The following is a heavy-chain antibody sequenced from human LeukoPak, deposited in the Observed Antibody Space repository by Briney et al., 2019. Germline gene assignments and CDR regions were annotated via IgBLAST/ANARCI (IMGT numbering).Heavy chain of an antibody. D-gene: IGHD3-10*01. CDR2: INQGGSET. J-gene: IGHJ4*02. Sequence: PGGSLRLSCAASGFTFSSYSMSWVRQAPGKGLEWVSNINQGGSETYYVDSVKGRFTISRDNAKNSLHLQMNSLRAEDTALYYCARGDNEYDYYGGIDYWGQGTMVTVSS. CDR3: ARGDNEYDYYGGIDY. CDR1: GFTFSSYS. V-gene: IGHV3-7*03.